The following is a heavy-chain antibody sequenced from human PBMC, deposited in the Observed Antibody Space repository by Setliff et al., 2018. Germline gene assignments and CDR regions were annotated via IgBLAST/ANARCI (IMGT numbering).Heavy chain of an antibody. J-gene: IGHJ4*02. D-gene: IGHD3-3*01. CDR1: GGSISSSSYY. CDR2: IYYSGST. V-gene: IGHV4-39*07. Sequence: SETVSLTCTVSGGSISSSSYYWGWIRQPPGKGLEWIGSIYYSGSTYYNPSLKSRVTISVDTSKNQFSLKLSSVTAADTAVYYCARRETYYNFWSGYYAYWGQGTLVTVSS. CDR3: ARRETYYNFWSGYYAY.